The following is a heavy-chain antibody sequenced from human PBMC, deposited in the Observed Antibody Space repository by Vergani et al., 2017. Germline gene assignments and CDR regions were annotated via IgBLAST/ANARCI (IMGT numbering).Heavy chain of an antibody. CDR2: ISWNSGAV. CDR3: TKGSVYYHDSAGHGYDPYTGFDL. J-gene: IGHJ3*01. CDR1: GITFWKFG. V-gene: IGHV3-9*01. Sequence: EVDLVESGGDLAQPGGSLRLSCEASGITFWKFGMHWVRQGPGKGLEWVSGISWNSGAVDYADSVRGRFTISRDNAKNSLFLEMNSLRFEDTAVYFCTKGSVYYHDSAGHGYDPYTGFDLWGQGTLVTVSS. D-gene: IGHD5-12*01.